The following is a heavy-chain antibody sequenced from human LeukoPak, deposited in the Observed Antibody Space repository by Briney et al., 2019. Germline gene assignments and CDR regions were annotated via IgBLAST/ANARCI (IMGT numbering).Heavy chain of an antibody. V-gene: IGHV1-2*02. CDR3: ARDYCGGDCYFDY. CDR2: INPNSGGT. J-gene: IGHJ4*02. Sequence: VASVKVSCKASGYTFTGYYMHWVRQAPGQGLEWMGWINPNSGGTNYAQKFQGRVTMTRDTSISTAYVELSRLRSDDTAVYYCARDYCGGDCYFDYWGQGTLVTVSS. D-gene: IGHD2-21*02. CDR1: GYTFTGYY.